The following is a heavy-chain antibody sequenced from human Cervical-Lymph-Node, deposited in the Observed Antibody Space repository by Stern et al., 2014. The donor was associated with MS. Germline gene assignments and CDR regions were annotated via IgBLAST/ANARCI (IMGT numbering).Heavy chain of an antibody. V-gene: IGHV2-70*01. CDR1: GFSLRTSGMC. Sequence: QVTLRESGPALVKPTQTLTLTCTFSGFSLRTSGMCVSWLRQPPGKALEWRALGDWEDDKYYSPSLKTRLSISKDTSKNQVVLTMTNMDPVDTGTYYCARTVAYDSVGYDAFDIWGQGTVVAVSS. CDR2: GDWEDDK. CDR3: ARTVAYDSVGYDAFDI. J-gene: IGHJ3*02. D-gene: IGHD5-12*01.